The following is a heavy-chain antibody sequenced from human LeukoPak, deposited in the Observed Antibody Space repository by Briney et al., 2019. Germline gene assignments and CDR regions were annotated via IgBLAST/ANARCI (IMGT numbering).Heavy chain of an antibody. CDR2: IHHSGST. V-gene: IGHV4-38-2*01. D-gene: IGHD5-18*01. Sequence: SETPSLTCAVSGYSISSGYYWGWIRQPPGMGLEWLGSIHHSGSTYYNASLKSRVTISVDTSKNQFSLKLNSVTAADTAVYYCARASGYSYGWNWFDPWGQGTLVTVSS. J-gene: IGHJ5*02. CDR3: ARASGYSYGWNWFDP. CDR1: GYSISSGYY.